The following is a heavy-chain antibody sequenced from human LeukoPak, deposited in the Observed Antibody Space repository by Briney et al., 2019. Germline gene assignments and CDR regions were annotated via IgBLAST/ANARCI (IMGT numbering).Heavy chain of an antibody. D-gene: IGHD3-3*01. CDR1: GFTFSSYA. CDR2: ISGSGGST. CDR3: AKDRNYDFWRRGWFDP. V-gene: IGHV3-23*01. J-gene: IGHJ5*02. Sequence: SGGSLRLSCAASGFTFSSYAMSWVRQAPGKGLEWVSAISGSGGSTYYADSVKGRFTISRDNSKNTLYLQINSLRAEDTAVYYCAKDRNYDFWRRGWFDPWGQGTLVTVSS.